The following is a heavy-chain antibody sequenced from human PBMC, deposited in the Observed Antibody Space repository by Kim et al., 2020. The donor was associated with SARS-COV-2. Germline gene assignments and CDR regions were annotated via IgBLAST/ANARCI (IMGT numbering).Heavy chain of an antibody. Sequence: GGSLRLSCAPSGFIFDDYAMHWVRQAPGKGLEWVSGISWNGGSIGYADSVKGRFTISRDNAKNSLYLQMNSLRAEDTALYYCAKGGGQQLGYWYFDLWGRGTLVTVSS. CDR3: AKGGGQQLGYWYFDL. V-gene: IGHV3-9*01. J-gene: IGHJ2*01. CDR1: GFIFDDYA. CDR2: ISWNGGSI. D-gene: IGHD6-13*01.